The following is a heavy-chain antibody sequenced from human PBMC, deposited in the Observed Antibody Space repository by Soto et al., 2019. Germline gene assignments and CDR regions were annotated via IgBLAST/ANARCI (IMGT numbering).Heavy chain of an antibody. J-gene: IGHJ6*02. Sequence: GGSLRLSCGASGFTFRSYAMHWVRQAPGKGLEWVATISHDGNIKYYADSVKGRFAISRDNSMNAMFLQMDSLRPEDTARYYCARDYGTSSAGYYYYGMDVWGHGTTVTVSS. CDR3: ARDYGTSSAGYYYYGMDV. D-gene: IGHD3-9*01. CDR1: GFTFRSYA. V-gene: IGHV3-30*09. CDR2: ISHDGNIK.